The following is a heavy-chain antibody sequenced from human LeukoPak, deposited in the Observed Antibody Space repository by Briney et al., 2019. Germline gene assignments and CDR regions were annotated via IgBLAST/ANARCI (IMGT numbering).Heavy chain of an antibody. J-gene: IGHJ4*02. D-gene: IGHD5-18*01. CDR3: ARGGTYRYGSSDY. CDR1: GYSFTNYW. Sequence: GESLKISCKASGYSFTNYWIGWVRQMPGKGLEWMGITHPGDSGTKYSPSFQGQVTMSVDESVTTAYLQWSSLRASDSAIYYCARGGTYRYGSSDYWGQGTLVTVSS. CDR2: THPGDSGT. V-gene: IGHV5-51*01.